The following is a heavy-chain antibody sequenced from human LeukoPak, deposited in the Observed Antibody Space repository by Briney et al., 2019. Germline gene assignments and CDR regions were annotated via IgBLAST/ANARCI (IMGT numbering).Heavy chain of an antibody. D-gene: IGHD6-19*01. V-gene: IGHV3-48*01. CDR1: GFTFSSYS. CDR3: AKDPGDKAVDRWFDP. Sequence: GGSLRLSCAASGFTFSSYSMNWVRQAPGKGLEWVSYISSSSSTIYYADSVKGRFTISRDNAKNSLYLQMSSLRAEDTAVYYCAKDPGDKAVDRWFDPWGQGTLVTVSS. CDR2: ISSSSSTI. J-gene: IGHJ5*02.